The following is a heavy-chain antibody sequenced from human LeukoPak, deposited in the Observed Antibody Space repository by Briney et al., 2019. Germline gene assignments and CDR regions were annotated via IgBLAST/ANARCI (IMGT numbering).Heavy chain of an antibody. CDR3: ARGGYYTLEYYYYMEV. J-gene: IGHJ6*03. CDR2: IYYSGGT. CDR1: GGSISGYY. Sequence: SETLSLTCTVSGGSISGYYWSWIRQPPGKELEWIGYIYYSGGTNYNPSLESRVPMSVDTSKNQFSLKLSSVNAADTATYYCARGGYYTLEYYYYMEVWGKGTTVTVSS. D-gene: IGHD3-3*01. V-gene: IGHV4-59*12.